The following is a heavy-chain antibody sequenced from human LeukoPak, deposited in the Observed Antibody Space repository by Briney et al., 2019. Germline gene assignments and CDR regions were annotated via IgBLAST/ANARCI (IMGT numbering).Heavy chain of an antibody. D-gene: IGHD3-3*01. V-gene: IGHV3-21*01. CDR2: ISSSSSSYI. CDR1: GSTFSSYS. CDR3: ASEARPKSYYDFWSGYYLDY. J-gene: IGHJ4*02. Sequence: GGSLRLSCAASGSTFSSYSMNWVRQAPGKGLEWVSSISSSSSSYIYYADSVKGRFTISRDNAKNTLYLQMNSLRVEDTAVYYCASEARPKSYYDFWSGYYLDYWGQGTLVTVSS.